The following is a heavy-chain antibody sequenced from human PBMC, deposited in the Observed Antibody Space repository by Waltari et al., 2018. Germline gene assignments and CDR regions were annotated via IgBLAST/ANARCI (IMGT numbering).Heavy chain of an antibody. V-gene: IGHV4-59*11. CDR2: IYYSGST. CDR3: ARGMNYYYYSMDV. J-gene: IGHJ6*03. CDR1: GGSISSHY. Sequence: QVQLQESGPGLVKPSETLSLTCTVSGGSISSHYWSWIRQPPGKGLEWIGYIYYSGSTNDNPALKSRVTISVDTSNNQFSLKLSSVTAADTAVYYCARGMNYYYYSMDVWGKGTTVTVSS.